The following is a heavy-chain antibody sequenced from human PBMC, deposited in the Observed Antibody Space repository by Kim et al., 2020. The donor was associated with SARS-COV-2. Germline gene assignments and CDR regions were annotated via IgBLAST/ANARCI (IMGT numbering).Heavy chain of an antibody. Sequence: GGSLRLSCAASGFTFSSYAMSWVRQAPGKGLEWVSVIYSGGSSTYYVDSVKGRFTISRDNSKNTLYLQMNSLRAEDTAVYYCAKGSMDVWGQGTTVTVSS. CDR1: GFTFSSYA. V-gene: IGHV3-23*03. CDR2: IYSGGSST. CDR3: AKGSMDV. J-gene: IGHJ6*02.